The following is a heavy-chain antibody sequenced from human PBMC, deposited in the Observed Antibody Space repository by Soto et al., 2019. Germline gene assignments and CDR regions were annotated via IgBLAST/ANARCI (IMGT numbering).Heavy chain of an antibody. CDR1: GGSISPYY. J-gene: IGHJ5*02. Sequence: SETLSLTCTVSGGSISPYYWSWIRQPPGRGLELIGYIYYTGSTNYNPSLESRVTISVDTSKNQLSLKVTSVTAADTAVYYCARQEIFGDVYLDPWGQGILVTVSS. V-gene: IGHV4-59*08. D-gene: IGHD2-2*02. CDR2: IYYTGST. CDR3: ARQEIFGDVYLDP.